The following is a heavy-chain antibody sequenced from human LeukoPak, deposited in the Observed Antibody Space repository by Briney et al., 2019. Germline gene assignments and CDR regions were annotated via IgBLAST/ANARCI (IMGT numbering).Heavy chain of an antibody. CDR1: GVSISNYY. D-gene: IGHD3-10*01. J-gene: IGHJ4*02. Sequence: PSETLSLTCTVSGVSISNYYWIWIRQPPGKGLEWIGYIYYSGSTSYNSSLKSRVIISSDPSRNELSLKLSSVTAADTAVYYCARGDYYGSGSYPYYFDYCGQGTLVTVSS. CDR2: IYYSGST. CDR3: ARGDYYGSGSYPYYFDY. V-gene: IGHV4-59*01.